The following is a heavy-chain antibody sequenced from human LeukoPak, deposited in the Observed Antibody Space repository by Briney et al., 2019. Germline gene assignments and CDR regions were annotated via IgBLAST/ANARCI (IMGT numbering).Heavy chain of an antibody. J-gene: IGHJ4*02. V-gene: IGHV4-38-2*02. CDR1: GYSISSGYY. D-gene: IGHD3-9*01. CDR2: IYHSGST. CDR3: ARSDLRYPFDY. Sequence: SETLSLTCTVSGYSISSGYYWGWIRQPPGKGLEWIGSIYHSGSTYYNPSLKSRVTISVDTSKNQFSLKLSSVTAAYTAVYYCARSDLRYPFDYWGQGTLVTVSS.